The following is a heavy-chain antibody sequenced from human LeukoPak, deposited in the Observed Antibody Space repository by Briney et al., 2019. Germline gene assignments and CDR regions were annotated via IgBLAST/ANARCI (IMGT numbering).Heavy chain of an antibody. Sequence: SETLSLTCTVSGGSISSGGYYWSWIRQHPGKGLEWNGYIYYSGSTYYNPSLKSRVTISVDTSKNQFSLKLSSVTAADTAVYYCARDESSGWSNWFDPWGQGTLVTVSS. J-gene: IGHJ5*02. CDR1: GGSISSGGYY. D-gene: IGHD6-19*01. CDR2: IYYSGST. V-gene: IGHV4-31*03. CDR3: ARDESSGWSNWFDP.